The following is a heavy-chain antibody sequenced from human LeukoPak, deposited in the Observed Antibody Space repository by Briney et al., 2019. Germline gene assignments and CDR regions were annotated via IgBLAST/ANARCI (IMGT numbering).Heavy chain of an antibody. V-gene: IGHV4-59*01. CDR3: ARRPSGDYFDY. D-gene: IGHD4-17*01. CDR2: IYYSGST. CDR1: GGSISSYY. Sequence: PSETLSLTCTVSGGSISSYYWSWIRQPPGKGLEWIGYIYYSGSTNYNPSLKSRVTISVDTSKNQFSLKLSSVTAADTAVYYCARRPSGDYFDYWGQGTLVTVSS. J-gene: IGHJ4*02.